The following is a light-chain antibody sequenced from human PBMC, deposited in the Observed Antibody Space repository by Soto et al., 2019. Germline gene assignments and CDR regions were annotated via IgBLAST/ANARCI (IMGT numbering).Light chain of an antibody. Sequence: SFLTQPASVSGCPGQSITSSCTGTSSDVGRYNLVSWYQQHPGRAPKLMIYEGSKRPSGVSNRLSGSKSGNTASLTISGLQAEDEADYYCCSYAGSSTYVFGTGTKVTVL. CDR1: SSDVGRYNL. CDR3: CSYAGSSTYV. CDR2: EGS. J-gene: IGLJ1*01. V-gene: IGLV2-23*01.